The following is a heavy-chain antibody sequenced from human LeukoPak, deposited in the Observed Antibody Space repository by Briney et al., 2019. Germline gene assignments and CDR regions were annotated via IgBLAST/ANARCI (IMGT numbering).Heavy chain of an antibody. D-gene: IGHD5/OR15-5a*01. Sequence: GGSLRLSCAASGFTFNTYSMTWVRQAPGKGLEWVSSISSSGRFIYYADSVRGRFTVSRDNARNSLSLQMNSLGAEDTAIHYCTRTRRSTSGLDDFDIWGQGTIVTVSS. CDR2: ISSSGRFI. CDR1: GFTFNTYS. J-gene: IGHJ3*02. V-gene: IGHV3-21*01. CDR3: TRTRRSTSGLDDFDI.